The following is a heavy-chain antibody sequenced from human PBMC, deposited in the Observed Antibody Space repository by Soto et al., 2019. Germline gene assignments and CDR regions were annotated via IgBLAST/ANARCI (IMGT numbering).Heavy chain of an antibody. V-gene: IGHV1-18*01. Sequence: QVQLVQSETEVKKPGASVKVSCKASGYIFTNYDITWVRQAPGQGLEWMGWVSSYNGNTKYAQKFQDRVTMTTDTSTSTVYMELRSLRSDDTAVYYCARFGSATYYYYGVDVWGQGTTVFVSS. D-gene: IGHD3-10*01. CDR2: VSSYNGNT. CDR3: ARFGSATYYYYGVDV. CDR1: GYIFTNYD. J-gene: IGHJ6*02.